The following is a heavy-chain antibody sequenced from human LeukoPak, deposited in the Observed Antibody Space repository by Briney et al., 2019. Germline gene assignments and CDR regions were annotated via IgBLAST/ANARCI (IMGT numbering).Heavy chain of an antibody. V-gene: IGHV3-33*06. Sequence: GKSLRLSCEVPGFTFSKYGMHWVRQAPGKGLEWVSTIRYDGSTEYYADSVRGRFTISRDNSGNTLFLQMNSLGAEDTAVYYCAKDRYSTSSTFTVNPFDYWGQGILVTVSS. D-gene: IGHD2-2*01. J-gene: IGHJ4*02. CDR1: GFTFSKYG. CDR3: AKDRYSTSSTFTVNPFDY. CDR2: IRYDGSTE.